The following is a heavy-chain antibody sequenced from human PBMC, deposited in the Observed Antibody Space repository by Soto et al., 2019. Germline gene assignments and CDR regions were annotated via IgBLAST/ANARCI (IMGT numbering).Heavy chain of an antibody. CDR3: ARSPFSSGARAAFDI. D-gene: IGHD6-19*01. V-gene: IGHV5-51*01. J-gene: IGHJ3*02. Sequence: GESLKISCKGSGYSFTSYWVGWVRQMPGKGLEWMGIIYPGDSDTRYSPSFQGQVTISADKSISTAYLQWSSLKASDTAMYYCARSPFSSGARAAFDIWGQGTMVTVSS. CDR1: GYSFTSYW. CDR2: IYPGDSDT.